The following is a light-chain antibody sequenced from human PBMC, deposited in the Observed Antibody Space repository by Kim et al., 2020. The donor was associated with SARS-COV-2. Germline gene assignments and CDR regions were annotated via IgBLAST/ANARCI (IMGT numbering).Light chain of an antibody. CDR1: SLRNYF. V-gene: IGLV3-19*01. CDR3: NSRDSSGNHP. Sequence: ALGQTVRITCQGDSLRNYFASWYQQMPGQAPVVVIYGKNNRPSGIPDRFSGSSSGNTASLTITGAQAEDEADYYCNSRDSSGNHPFGGGTKLTVL. J-gene: IGLJ2*01. CDR2: GKN.